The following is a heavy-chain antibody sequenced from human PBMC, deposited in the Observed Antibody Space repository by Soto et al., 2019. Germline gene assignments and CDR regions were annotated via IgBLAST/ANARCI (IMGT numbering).Heavy chain of an antibody. CDR1: GFTFSSYA. Sequence: EVQLLESGGGLVQPGGSMRLSCAASGFTFSSYAMSWVRQAPGKGLEWVSAISGSGGSTYYADSVKGRFTISRDNSKNTLYLQMNSLRAEDTAVYYCAKDRAAVAGRGDFFDYWGQATLVTVSS. D-gene: IGHD6-19*01. CDR3: AKDRAAVAGRGDFFDY. J-gene: IGHJ4*02. V-gene: IGHV3-23*01. CDR2: ISGSGGST.